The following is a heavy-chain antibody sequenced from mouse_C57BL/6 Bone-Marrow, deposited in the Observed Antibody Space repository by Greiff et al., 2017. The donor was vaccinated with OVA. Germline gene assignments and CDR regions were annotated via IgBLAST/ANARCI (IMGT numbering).Heavy chain of an antibody. V-gene: IGHV1-76*01. CDR3: AREEGDY. CDR1: GYTFTDYY. J-gene: IGHJ2*01. CDR2: IYPGSGNT. Sequence: VQLQQSGAELVRPGASVKLSCKASGYTFTDYYINWVKQRPGQGLEWIARIYPGSGNTYYNEKFKGKATLTAEKSSSTAYMQLSSLTSEDSAVYFCAREEGDYWGQGTTLTVSS.